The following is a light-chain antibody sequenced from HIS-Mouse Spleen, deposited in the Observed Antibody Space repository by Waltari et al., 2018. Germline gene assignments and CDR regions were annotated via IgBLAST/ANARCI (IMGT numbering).Light chain of an antibody. V-gene: IGLV3-19*01. CDR2: GKN. Sequence: SSELTQDPAVSVALGQTVRITCQGDSLRSYYASWYQQKPGQAPVLVIYGKNNRPSGIPDPFSGSSSGNTASLTITGAPAEDEADYYCHSRDSSGNHRVFGGGTKLTVL. J-gene: IGLJ2*01. CDR3: HSRDSSGNHRV. CDR1: SLRSYY.